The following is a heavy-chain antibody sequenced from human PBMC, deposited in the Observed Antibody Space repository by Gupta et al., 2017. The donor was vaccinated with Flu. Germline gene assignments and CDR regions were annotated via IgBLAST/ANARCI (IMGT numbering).Heavy chain of an antibody. CDR2: ISANKGNT. J-gene: IGHJ4*02. V-gene: IGHV1-18*01. CDR3: ARDVGNYPTYYFDY. CDR1: GYG. D-gene: IGHD1-7*01. Sequence: GYGISWVRQAPGQGLEWMGWISANKGNTNYAQNLQGRVTMTTDTSTTTAYMELRSLGTDDTAVYYCARDVGNYPTYYFDYWGQGTLVTVSS.